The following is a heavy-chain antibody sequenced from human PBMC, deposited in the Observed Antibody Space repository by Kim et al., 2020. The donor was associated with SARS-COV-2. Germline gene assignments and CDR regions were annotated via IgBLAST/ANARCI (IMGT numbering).Heavy chain of an antibody. J-gene: IGHJ3*02. D-gene: IGHD3-22*01. CDR2: IYPGDSDT. CDR1: GYSFTSYW. Sequence: GESLKISCKGSGYSFTSYWIGWVRQMPGKGLEWMGIIYPGDSDTRYSPSFQGQVTISADKSISTAYLQWSSLKASDTAMYYCARFGPPSDSSGYNDAFDIWGQGTMVTVSS. V-gene: IGHV5-51*01. CDR3: ARFGPPSDSSGYNDAFDI.